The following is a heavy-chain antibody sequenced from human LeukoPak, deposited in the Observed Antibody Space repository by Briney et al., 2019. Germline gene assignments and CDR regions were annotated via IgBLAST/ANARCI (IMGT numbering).Heavy chain of an antibody. CDR2: ISGSGDST. V-gene: IGHV3-23*01. D-gene: IGHD1-1*01. CDR1: GFTFSSYA. J-gene: IGHJ4*02. Sequence: GGSLRLSCAASGFTFSSYAMSWVRLAPGKGLEWVSGISGSGDSTYYADSVKGRFTISRDNSKNTLYLQMNSLRAEDTAVYYCAKDRNVWNFDSWGQGTLVTVSS. CDR3: AKDRNVWNFDS.